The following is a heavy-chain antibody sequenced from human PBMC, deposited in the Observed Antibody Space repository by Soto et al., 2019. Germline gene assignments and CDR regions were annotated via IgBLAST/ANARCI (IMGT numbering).Heavy chain of an antibody. CDR1: GGSISSYY. Sequence: SETLSLTCTVSGGSISSYYWSWIRQPPGKGLEWIGYIYYSGSTNYNPSLKSRVTISVDTSKNQFSLKLSSVTAADTAVYYCARDHGMFLSYYYYGMDVWGQGTTVTVSS. CDR3: ARDHGMFLSYYYYGMDV. CDR2: IYYSGST. D-gene: IGHD3-10*02. V-gene: IGHV4-59*01. J-gene: IGHJ6*02.